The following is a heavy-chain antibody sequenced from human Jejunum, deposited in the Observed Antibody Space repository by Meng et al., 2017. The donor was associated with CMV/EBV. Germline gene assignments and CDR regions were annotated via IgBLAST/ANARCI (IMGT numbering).Heavy chain of an antibody. CDR3: ANFPSSAYYSEMDV. V-gene: IGHV3-30*02. CDR2: TRYDEESG. J-gene: IGHJ6*02. Sequence: GFSFSSFGMHWVRQAPGKGLKWVAFTRYDEESGYYAGSVKSRFTISKDNSKNMLYLQMSSLRPEDTAVYYCANFPSSAYYSEMDVWGQGTTVTVSS. CDR1: GFSFSSFG.